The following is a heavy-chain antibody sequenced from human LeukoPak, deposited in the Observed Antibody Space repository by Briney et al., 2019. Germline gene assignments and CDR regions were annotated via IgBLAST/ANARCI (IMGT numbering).Heavy chain of an antibody. Sequence: GASVKVSCKSSGGTFSSYAISWVRQAPGQGREWMGGIIPIFGTANYAQKFQGRVTITADKSTSTAYMELSSLRSEDTAVYYCARDLSRRYFDWTPKNWFDPWGQGTLVTVSS. D-gene: IGHD3-9*01. CDR3: ARDLSRRYFDWTPKNWFDP. V-gene: IGHV1-69*06. J-gene: IGHJ5*02. CDR1: GGTFSSYA. CDR2: IIPIFGTA.